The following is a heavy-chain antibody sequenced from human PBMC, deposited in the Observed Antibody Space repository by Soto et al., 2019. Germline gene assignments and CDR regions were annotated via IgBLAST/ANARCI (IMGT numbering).Heavy chain of an antibody. V-gene: IGHV1-18*01. CDR1: GYTFTSYG. Sequence: GASVKVSCKASGYTFTSYGISWVRQAPGQGLEWMGWISAYNGNTNYAQKLQGRVTMTTDTSTSTAYMELRSLRSDDTAVYYCASRNDRDYYYGMDVWGQGTTVTVSS. CDR2: ISAYNGNT. D-gene: IGHD3-9*01. CDR3: ASRNDRDYYYGMDV. J-gene: IGHJ6*02.